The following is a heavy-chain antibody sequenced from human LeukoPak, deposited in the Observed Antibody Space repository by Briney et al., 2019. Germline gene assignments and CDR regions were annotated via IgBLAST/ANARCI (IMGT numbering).Heavy chain of an antibody. CDR2: ISSSSSTI. CDR3: ARDQSPDYSSSWYIPSGY. V-gene: IGHV3-48*01. CDR1: GFTFSSRP. J-gene: IGHJ4*02. D-gene: IGHD6-13*01. Sequence: GGSLRLSCSASGFTFSSRPLHWVRQAPGKGLEWVSYISSSSSTIYYADSVKGRFTISRDNAKNSLYLQMNSLRAEDTAVYYCARDQSPDYSSSWYIPSGYWGQGTLVTVSS.